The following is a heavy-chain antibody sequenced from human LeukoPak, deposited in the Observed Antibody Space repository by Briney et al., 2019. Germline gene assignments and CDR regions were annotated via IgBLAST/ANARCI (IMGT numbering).Heavy chain of an antibody. J-gene: IGHJ3*02. CDR3: AKTRGGLWTGAFDI. Sequence: QTGGSLRLSCAASGFTFRSYAMSGVRQAPGKGLEWVSTISGSGGSTYYADSVKGRFTISRDNSKNTLYLQMNSLRAEDTAVYYCAKTRGGLWTGAFDIWGQGTMVTVSS. D-gene: IGHD3-16*01. V-gene: IGHV3-23*01. CDR2: ISGSGGST. CDR1: GFTFRSYA.